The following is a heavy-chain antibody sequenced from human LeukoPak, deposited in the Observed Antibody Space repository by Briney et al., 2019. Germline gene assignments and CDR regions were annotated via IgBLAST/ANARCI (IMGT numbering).Heavy chain of an antibody. V-gene: IGHV1-2*02. D-gene: IGHD6-19*01. Sequence: SVKVSCKASGYTFTGYYMHWVRQAPGQGLEWMGWINPDSGGTNYGQDFQGRVTMTRDTSISTAYMELSRPRSDDTAVYYCASSGGGYCVDYWGQGTLVTVSS. CDR1: GYTFTGYY. CDR3: ASSGGGYCVDY. CDR2: INPDSGGT. J-gene: IGHJ4*02.